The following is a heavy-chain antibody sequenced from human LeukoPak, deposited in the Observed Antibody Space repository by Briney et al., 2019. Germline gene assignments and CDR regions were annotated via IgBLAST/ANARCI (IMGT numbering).Heavy chain of an antibody. Sequence: ASVKASCKASGYTFTSYYMHWVRQAPGQGLEWMGIINPSGGSTSYAQKFQGRVTMTRDTSTSTVYMELSSLRSEDTAVYYCASGSSGWSQGTPYYYYGMDVWGKGTTVTVSS. CDR2: INPSGGST. CDR1: GYTFTSYY. V-gene: IGHV1-46*01. D-gene: IGHD6-19*01. CDR3: ASGSSGWSQGTPYYYYGMDV. J-gene: IGHJ6*04.